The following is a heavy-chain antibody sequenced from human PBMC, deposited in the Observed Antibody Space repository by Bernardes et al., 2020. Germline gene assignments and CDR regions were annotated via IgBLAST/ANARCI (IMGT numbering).Heavy chain of an antibody. D-gene: IGHD3-10*01. V-gene: IGHV3-48*02. CDR3: ARDSDLGSGSYLGYGMDV. J-gene: IGHJ6*02. Sequence: GGSLRLSCAASGFTFSSYSMNWVRQAPGKGLEWVSYISSSSSTIYYADSVKGRFTISRDNAKNSLYLQMNSLRDEDTAVYYCARDSDLGSGSYLGYGMDVWGQGTTVTVSS. CDR1: GFTFSSYS. CDR2: ISSSSSTI.